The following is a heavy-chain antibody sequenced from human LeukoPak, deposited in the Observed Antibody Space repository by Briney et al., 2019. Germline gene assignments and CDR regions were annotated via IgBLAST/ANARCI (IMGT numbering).Heavy chain of an antibody. D-gene: IGHD6-25*01. J-gene: IGHJ4*02. V-gene: IGHV3-53*01. Sequence: GGSLRLSCAASGFAVSSNYIWVRQAPGKGLEWVSVTYSGGSTSYADSVKGRFTISRDNSKNTLYLQMNSLRTEDTAVYYCARARLHHRSFDLKTSYYFDYWGQGTLVTVSS. CDR2: TYSGGST. CDR3: ARARLHHRSFDLKTSYYFDY. CDR1: GFAVSSNY.